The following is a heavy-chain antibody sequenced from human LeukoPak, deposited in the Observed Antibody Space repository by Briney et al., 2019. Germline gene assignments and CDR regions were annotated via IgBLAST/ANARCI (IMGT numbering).Heavy chain of an antibody. D-gene: IGHD4-11*01. CDR3: AKVYSNRRPNYYYYYMDV. Sequence: PGGSLRLFCAASGFTFSSYAMSWVRQAPGKGLEWVSAISGSGGSTYYADSVKGRFTISRDNSKNTLYLQMNSLRAEDTAVYYCAKVYSNRRPNYYYYYMDVWGKGTTVTVSS. J-gene: IGHJ6*03. CDR1: GFTFSSYA. V-gene: IGHV3-23*01. CDR2: ISGSGGST.